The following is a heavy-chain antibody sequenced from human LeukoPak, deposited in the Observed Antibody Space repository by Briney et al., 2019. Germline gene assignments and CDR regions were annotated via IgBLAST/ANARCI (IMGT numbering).Heavy chain of an antibody. CDR2: ISYDGSNK. J-gene: IGHJ4*02. Sequence: GGSLRLSCAASGFTFSSYGMHWVRQAPGKGLEWVAVISYDGSNKYYADSVKGRFTISRDNSKNTLYLQMNSLRAEDTAVYYCARDGGRNYDIPRGVFDDWGQGTLVTVSS. V-gene: IGHV3-30*03. CDR1: GFTFSSYG. CDR3: ARDGGRNYDIPRGVFDD. D-gene: IGHD3-22*01.